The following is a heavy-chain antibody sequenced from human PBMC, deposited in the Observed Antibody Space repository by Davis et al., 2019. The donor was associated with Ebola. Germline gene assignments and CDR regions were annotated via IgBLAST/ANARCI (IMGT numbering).Heavy chain of an antibody. J-gene: IGHJ6*02. CDR3: ARYHYDFWSGYYSLGMDV. D-gene: IGHD3-3*01. CDR1: GDSINGYY. Sequence: MPSETLSLTCTVSGDSINGYYWGWIRQPPGKGLEWIGSIYYSGSTYYNPSLKSRVTISVDTSKNQFSLKLSSVTAADTAVYYCARYHYDFWSGYYSLGMDVWGQGTTVTVSS. V-gene: IGHV4-39*01. CDR2: IYYSGST.